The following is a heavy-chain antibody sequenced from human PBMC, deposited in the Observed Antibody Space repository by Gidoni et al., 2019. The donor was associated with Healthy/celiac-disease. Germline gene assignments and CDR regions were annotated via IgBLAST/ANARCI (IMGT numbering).Heavy chain of an antibody. CDR1: GGTFSYYA. CDR2: IIPKSRTA. V-gene: IGHV1-69*01. D-gene: IGHD3-22*01. J-gene: IGHJ2*01. Sequence: QVQLVQSGAEVKKPGSSVKVSCKASGGTFSYYAINWVRQAPGQGLEWMGGIIPKSRTAKYAQKFQDRVTITADESTSTAYMELSSLRSEDTAMYYCARDLQVYYYDSSGQPKGYFDLWGRGTLVTVSS. CDR3: ARDLQVYYYDSSGQPKGYFDL.